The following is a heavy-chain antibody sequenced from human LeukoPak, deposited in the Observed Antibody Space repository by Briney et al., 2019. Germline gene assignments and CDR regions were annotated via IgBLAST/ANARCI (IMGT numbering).Heavy chain of an antibody. V-gene: IGHV3-30*04. D-gene: IGHD3-22*01. CDR2: IAKDGTNI. J-gene: IGHJ4*02. CDR1: GFIFSNCA. Sequence: GGSLRLSCAASGFIFSNCAMHWVRQAPGKGLEWVAIIAKDGTNIHYADSVKGRFTISRDNSKNTLYLQMNSLRPDDTAVYYCARGRNLVAISGYFDYWGQGTLVTVSS. CDR3: ARGRNLVAISGYFDY.